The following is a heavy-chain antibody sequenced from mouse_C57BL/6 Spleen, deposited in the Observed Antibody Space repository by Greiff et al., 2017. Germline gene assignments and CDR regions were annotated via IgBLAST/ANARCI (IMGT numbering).Heavy chain of an antibody. Sequence: EVMLVESGGGLVKPGGSLKLSCAASGFTFSSYAMSWVRQTPEKRLEWVATISDGGSYTYYPDNVKGRFTISRDNAKNNLYLQMSHLKSEDTAMYYCAREGYDYDGEVYWGQGTTLTVSS. D-gene: IGHD2-4*01. CDR1: GFTFSSYA. CDR2: ISDGGSYT. CDR3: AREGYDYDGEVY. V-gene: IGHV5-4*01. J-gene: IGHJ2*01.